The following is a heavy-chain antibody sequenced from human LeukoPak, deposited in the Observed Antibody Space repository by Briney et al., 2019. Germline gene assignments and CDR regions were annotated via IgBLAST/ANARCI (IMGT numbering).Heavy chain of an antibody. D-gene: IGHD3-10*01. Sequence: GASVKVSCKASGYTFTGYYMHWVRQAPGQGLEWMGWINPNSGGTNYAQKFQGRVTMTRDTSISTAYMELSRLRSDDTAVYYCARDLFTMATKKIVGGYWGQGTLVTVSS. CDR1: GYTFTGYY. J-gene: IGHJ4*02. V-gene: IGHV1-2*02. CDR3: ARDLFTMATKKIVGGY. CDR2: INPNSGGT.